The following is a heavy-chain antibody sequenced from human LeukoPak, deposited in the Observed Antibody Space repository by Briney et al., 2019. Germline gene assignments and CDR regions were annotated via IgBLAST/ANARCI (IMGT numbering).Heavy chain of an antibody. Sequence: SETLSLTCTVSGGSISSYYWSWIRQPPGKGLEWIGYIYYSGSTNYNPSLKSRVTISVDTSKNQFSLKLSSVTAADTAVYYCARHVSISSRWLAPYYFDYWGQGTLVTVSS. V-gene: IGHV4-59*08. D-gene: IGHD6-19*01. CDR3: ARHVSISSRWLAPYYFDY. CDR1: GGSISSYY. CDR2: IYYSGST. J-gene: IGHJ4*02.